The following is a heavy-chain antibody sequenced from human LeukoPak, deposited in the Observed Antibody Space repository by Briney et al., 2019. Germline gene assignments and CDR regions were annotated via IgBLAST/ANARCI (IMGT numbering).Heavy chain of an antibody. V-gene: IGHV3-30*02. D-gene: IGHD1-14*01. CDR1: GFTFSSYG. Sequence: PGGSLRLSCAASGFTFSSYGMHWVRQAPGKGLEWVAFIRYDGSNKYYADSVKGRFTISRDNSKNTLYLQMNSLRAEDTAVYYCARGNQFTATDAFDIWGQGTMVTVSS. CDR3: ARGNQFTATDAFDI. CDR2: IRYDGSNK. J-gene: IGHJ3*02.